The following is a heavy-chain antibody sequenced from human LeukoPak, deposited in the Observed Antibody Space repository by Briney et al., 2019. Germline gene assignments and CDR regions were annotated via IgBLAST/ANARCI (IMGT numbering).Heavy chain of an antibody. CDR3: ARNTAMVANDY. CDR2: INHSGST. D-gene: IGHD5-18*01. J-gene: IGHJ4*02. V-gene: IGHV4-34*01. Sequence: SETLSLTCAVYGGSFSGYYWSWIRQPPGKGLEWIGEINHSGSTNYNPSLKSRVTISVDTSKNQFSLKLSSVTAADTAVYYCARNTAMVANDYWGQGTLVTVSS. CDR1: GGSFSGYY.